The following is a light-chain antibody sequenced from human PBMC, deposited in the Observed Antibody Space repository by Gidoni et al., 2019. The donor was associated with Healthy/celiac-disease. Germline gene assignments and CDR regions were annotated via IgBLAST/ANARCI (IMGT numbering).Light chain of an antibody. CDR3: QQYDSSPWT. J-gene: IGKJ1*01. V-gene: IGKV3-20*01. Sequence: EIVLTQSPGTLSLSPGERATLSCRASQSINNNYLAWYQQKPGQAPRLLIDGASSRAAGIPDRFSGSGSGTDFTLTVARLEPEDFAVYYCQQYDSSPWTFGQGTKVEIK. CDR2: GAS. CDR1: QSINNNY.